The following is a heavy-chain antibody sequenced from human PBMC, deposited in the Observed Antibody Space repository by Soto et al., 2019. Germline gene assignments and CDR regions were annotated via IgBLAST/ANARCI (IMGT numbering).Heavy chain of an antibody. J-gene: IGHJ4*02. V-gene: IGHV4-34*04. D-gene: IGHD3-10*01. CDR3: ARVSSGVGPDD. CDR1: GESFRSYC. CDR2: SNQSGRT. Sequence: SPTLSRTCAVYGESFRSYCWSWIPKPRGKGLEGIGESNQSGRTNGNPARQRRATRSIDTSENQFSLKLTSVTAAETALYYCARVSSGVGPDDWGQGALVTVS.